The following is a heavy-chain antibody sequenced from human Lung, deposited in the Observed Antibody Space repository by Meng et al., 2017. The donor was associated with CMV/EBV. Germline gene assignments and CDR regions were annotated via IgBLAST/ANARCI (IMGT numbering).Heavy chain of an antibody. CDR2: IYYTGST. CDR3: AREAGRDGYATPKFDY. CDR1: VGSRGSGGYY. Sequence: QVQRQESGPGLVKPSQTLSLTCTVSVGSRGSGGYYWSWIRQHPGKGLEWIGYIYYTGSTFYNPSLKSRVTISVDTSKNQFSLKLIPATAADTAVYYCAREAGRDGYATPKFDYWGQGTLVTSPQ. D-gene: IGHD5-24*01. V-gene: IGHV4-31*03. J-gene: IGHJ4*02.